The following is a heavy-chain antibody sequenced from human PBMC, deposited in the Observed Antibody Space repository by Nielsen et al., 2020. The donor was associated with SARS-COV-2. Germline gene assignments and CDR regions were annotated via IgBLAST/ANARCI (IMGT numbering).Heavy chain of an antibody. J-gene: IGHJ4*02. CDR3: ATPKYYYDSSGYPPFDY. Sequence: ASVKVSCKVSGYTLTELSMHWVRQVPGKGLEWMGGFDPEDGETIYAQKFQGRVTMTEDTSTDTAYMELSSLRSEDTAVYYCATPKYYYDSSGYPPFDYWGQGTLVTVSS. CDR2: FDPEDGET. D-gene: IGHD3-22*01. CDR1: GYTLTELS. V-gene: IGHV1-24*01.